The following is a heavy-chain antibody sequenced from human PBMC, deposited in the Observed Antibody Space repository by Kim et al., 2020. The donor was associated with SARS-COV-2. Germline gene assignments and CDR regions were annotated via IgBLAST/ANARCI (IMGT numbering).Heavy chain of an antibody. Sequence: GGSLRLSCAASGFTVSTNYMSWVRQAPGKGLEWVSVIYSGGSTFYADSAKGRCTNSRDLSKNTLFLQMNSLRAEDTAVYYCASDKTPDAFDIWGQGTLVTVSS. CDR3: ASDKTPDAFDI. CDR1: GFTVSTNY. J-gene: IGHJ3*02. V-gene: IGHV3-53*01. CDR2: IYSGGST.